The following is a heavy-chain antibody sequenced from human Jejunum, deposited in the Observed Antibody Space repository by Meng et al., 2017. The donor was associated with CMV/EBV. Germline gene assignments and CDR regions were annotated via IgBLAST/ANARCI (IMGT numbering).Heavy chain of an antibody. D-gene: IGHD3-22*01. J-gene: IGHJ5*02. CDR1: SLPSGEYC. Sequence: SLPSGEYCCSWIRQSPGKGLEWIGNIYYSGTTYYNPSLKSRVTISVDTSRNQFSLNLTSVTVADTAVYYCANYYYDTSGHNWIDPWGRGALVTVSS. V-gene: IGHV4-30-4*08. CDR3: ANYYYDTSGHNWIDP. CDR2: IYYSGTT.